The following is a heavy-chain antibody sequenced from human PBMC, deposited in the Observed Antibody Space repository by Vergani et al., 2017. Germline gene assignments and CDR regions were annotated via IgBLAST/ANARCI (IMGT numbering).Heavy chain of an antibody. V-gene: IGHV3-74*03. J-gene: IGHJ5*02. D-gene: IGHD5-18*01. CDR2: IKSDGSIT. Sequence: DVHLAESGGGFFQPGGSLRLSCSASGFSFNSYWMHWVRQVPGKGLLWVSRIKSDGSITAYADSVKGRFTISRDNAQNTLYLQMNSLRAEDTAVYYCASGYSWGWFDPWGQGTLVTGSS. CDR1: GFSFNSYW. CDR3: ASGYSWGWFDP.